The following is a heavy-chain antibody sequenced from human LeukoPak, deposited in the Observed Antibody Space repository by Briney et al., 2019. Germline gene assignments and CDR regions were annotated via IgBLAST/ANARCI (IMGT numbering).Heavy chain of an antibody. CDR1: GFTVSSNY. V-gene: IGHV3-53*05. J-gene: IGHJ4*02. D-gene: IGHD2-2*01. CDR3: ARGLGYCSSTSCSPLDY. CDR2: IYSGGST. Sequence: GGSLRLSCAASGFTVSSNYMSWVRQAPGKGLEWVSVIYSGGSTYYADSVKGRFTISRDNSKNTLYLQMNSLRAEDTAVYYCARGLGYCSSTSCSPLDYWGQGTLVTVSS.